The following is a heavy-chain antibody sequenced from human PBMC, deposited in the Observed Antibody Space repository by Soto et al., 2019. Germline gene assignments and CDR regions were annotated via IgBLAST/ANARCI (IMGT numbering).Heavy chain of an antibody. CDR1: GDSISRSSFY. CDR2: VYFTGST. Sequence: SETLSLTCTVSGDSISRSSFYWGWIRQPPGKGLECIGIVYFTGSTNYNPSLKSRVTMSVDTSKNQFSLKLSSVTAADTAVYYCARHVRRGSHFAYWGQGTQVTVSS. V-gene: IGHV4-39*01. D-gene: IGHD1-26*01. CDR3: ARHVRRGSHFAY. J-gene: IGHJ4*02.